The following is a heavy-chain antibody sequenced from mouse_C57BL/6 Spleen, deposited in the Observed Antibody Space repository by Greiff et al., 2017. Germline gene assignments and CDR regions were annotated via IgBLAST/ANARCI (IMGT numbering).Heavy chain of an antibody. CDR2: IDPSDSYT. CDR3: ARSGYGNYGCFDV. CDR1: GYTFTSYW. D-gene: IGHD2-1*01. Sequence: QVQLQQPGAELVMPGASVKLSCKASGYTFTSYWMHWVKQRPGQGLEWIGEIDPSDSYTNYNQKFKGKSTLTVDKSSSTAYMQLSSLTSEDSAVYYCARSGYGNYGCFDVWGTGTTVTVSS. J-gene: IGHJ1*03. V-gene: IGHV1-69*01.